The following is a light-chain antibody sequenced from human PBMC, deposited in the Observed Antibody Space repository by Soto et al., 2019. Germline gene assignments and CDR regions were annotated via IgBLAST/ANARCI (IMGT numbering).Light chain of an antibody. Sequence: DIPMTLSPSTLSASIGDRVTITCRASRSIDSWLAWYQQKPGKAPKLLIYKASSLETGAPSRLSGSGSGTEFILTISSLQPDDFATYYCQHYNSYSRTFGQGTKVEVK. CDR3: QHYNSYSRT. CDR2: KAS. J-gene: IGKJ1*01. CDR1: RSIDSW. V-gene: IGKV1-5*03.